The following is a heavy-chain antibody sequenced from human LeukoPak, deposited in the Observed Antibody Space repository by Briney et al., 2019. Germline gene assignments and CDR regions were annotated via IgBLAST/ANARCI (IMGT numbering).Heavy chain of an antibody. D-gene: IGHD2-2*01. CDR1: RFTFSSYA. CDR3: AKGIVVVPAAMVDY. J-gene: IGHJ4*02. CDR2: ISGSGGST. Sequence: GGSLRLSCAASRFTFSSYAMSWVRQAPGKGLEWVSAISGSGGSTYYADSVKGRFTISRDNSKNTLYLQMNSLRAEDTAVYYCAKGIVVVPAAMVDYWGQGTLVTVSS. V-gene: IGHV3-23*01.